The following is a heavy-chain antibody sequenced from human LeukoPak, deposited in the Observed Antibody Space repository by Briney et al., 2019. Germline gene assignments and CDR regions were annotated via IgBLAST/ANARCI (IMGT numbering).Heavy chain of an antibody. CDR3: ARVKYCSSASCYVSFDY. CDR1: GFTFSSYV. D-gene: IGHD2-2*01. CDR2: IWYDGSNK. V-gene: IGHV3-33*08. J-gene: IGHJ4*02. Sequence: GRSLRLSCAASGFTFSSYVMHWVRQAPGKGLEWVAVIWYDGSNKYYANSVKGRFTISRDNSKNTLYLQMNSLRAEDTAVYYCARVKYCSSASCYVSFDYWGQGTLVTVSS.